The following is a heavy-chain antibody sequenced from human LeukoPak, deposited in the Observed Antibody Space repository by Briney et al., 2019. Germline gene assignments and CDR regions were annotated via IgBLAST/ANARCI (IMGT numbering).Heavy chain of an antibody. D-gene: IGHD3-9*01. CDR3: AKWGDYDVLTGYYVSDY. CDR1: GFTFSNYA. Sequence: GASLRLSCAASGFTFSNYAMSWVRQAPGKGLEGVSAITGSGGNTYYADSVKGRFTISRDNSKNTVFLQMNSLRAADTAVYYCAKWGDYDVLTGYYVSDYWGQGTLVTVSS. V-gene: IGHV3-23*01. J-gene: IGHJ4*02. CDR2: ITGSGGNT.